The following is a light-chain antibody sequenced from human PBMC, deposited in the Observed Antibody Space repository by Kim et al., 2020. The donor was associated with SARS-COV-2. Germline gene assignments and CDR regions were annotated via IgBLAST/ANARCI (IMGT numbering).Light chain of an antibody. V-gene: IGKV3-20*01. CDR3: QQYGSSPYT. CDR1: QSVSSSY. CDR2: GTS. J-gene: IGKJ2*01. Sequence: LAPGERATLSCRASQSVSSSYLAWYQQKPGQAPRLLIFGTSSRATGIPDRFSGSGSGTDFTLTISRLEPEDFAVYYCQQYGSSPYTFGQGTKLEI.